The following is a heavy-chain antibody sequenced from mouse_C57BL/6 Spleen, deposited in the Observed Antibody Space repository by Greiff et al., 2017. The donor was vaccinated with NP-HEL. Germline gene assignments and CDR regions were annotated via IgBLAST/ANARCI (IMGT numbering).Heavy chain of an antibody. D-gene: IGHD3-2*02. CDR1: GFTFSSYA. CDR3: AREGDSSGYAMDY. J-gene: IGHJ4*01. Sequence: EVKLMESGGGLVKPGGSLKLSCAASGFTFSSYAMSWVRQTPEKRLEWVATISDGGSYTYYPDNVKGRFTISRDNAKNNLYLQMSHLKSEDTAMYYCAREGDSSGYAMDYWGQGTSVTVSS. V-gene: IGHV5-4*01. CDR2: ISDGGSYT.